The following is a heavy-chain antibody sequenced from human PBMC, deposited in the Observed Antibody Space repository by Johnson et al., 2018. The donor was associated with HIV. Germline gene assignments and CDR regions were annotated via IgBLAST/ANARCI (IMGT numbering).Heavy chain of an antibody. CDR3: WGYSTSSNAAFDI. V-gene: IGHV3-66*01. D-gene: IGHD6-6*01. CDR2: IYSGGST. CDR1: GFAVSSNY. J-gene: IGHJ3*02. Sequence: VQLVESGGGVVQPGRSLRLSCAASGFAVSSNYMSWVRQAPGKGLEWVSVIYSGGSTYYADSVKGRFTISRDNSKNTMFLQMNSLGAEDTAVYYCWGYSTSSNAAFDIWGQGTMVNVSS.